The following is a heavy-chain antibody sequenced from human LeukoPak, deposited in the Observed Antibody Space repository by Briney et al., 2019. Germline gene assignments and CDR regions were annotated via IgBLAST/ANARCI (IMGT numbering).Heavy chain of an antibody. D-gene: IGHD6-19*01. CDR3: ARDVLAVAATGFNWFAG. Sequence: GGSLRLSCAASGFTFSSYNMNWVRQAPGKGLEWVSSISSSSSYIYYADSVKGRFTISRDNAKNSLYLQMNSLRAEDTAVYYCARDVLAVAATGFNWFAGCGQRTLVTVSS. J-gene: IGHJ5*02. CDR2: ISSSSSYI. V-gene: IGHV3-21*01. CDR1: GFTFSSYN.